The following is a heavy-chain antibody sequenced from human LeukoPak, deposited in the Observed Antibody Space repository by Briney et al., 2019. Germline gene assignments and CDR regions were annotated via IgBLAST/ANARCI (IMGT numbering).Heavy chain of an antibody. CDR1: GYSISSGYY. CDR3: ARGVSPYRWLKYSRGAFDI. CDR2: INHSGST. V-gene: IGHV4-38-2*02. J-gene: IGHJ3*02. Sequence: PSETLSLTCTVSGYSISSGYYWSWIRQPPGKGLEWIGEINHSGSTNYNPSLKSRVTISVDTSKNQFSLKLSSVTAADTAVYYCARGVSPYRWLKYSRGAFDIWGQGTMVTVSS. D-gene: IGHD2-21*01.